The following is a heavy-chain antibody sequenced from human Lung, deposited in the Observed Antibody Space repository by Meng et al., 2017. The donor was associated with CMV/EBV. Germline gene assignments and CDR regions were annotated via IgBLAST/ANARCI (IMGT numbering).Heavy chain of an antibody. V-gene: IGHV4-4*02. CDR1: GGSISTRSKW. CDR3: ARFDSSGYSFDR. Sequence: VSGGSISTRSKWWTWVRQPPRSGLEWVGEVNDSGTTNYDPSLKSRVIMSVDTSNNQFFLELASVTAADTATYYCARFDSSGYSFDRWGQGTLVTVSS. D-gene: IGHD3-22*01. J-gene: IGHJ4*02. CDR2: VNDSGTT.